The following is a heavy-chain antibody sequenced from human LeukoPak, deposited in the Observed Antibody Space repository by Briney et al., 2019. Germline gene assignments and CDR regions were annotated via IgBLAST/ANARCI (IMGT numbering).Heavy chain of an antibody. J-gene: IGHJ5*02. D-gene: IGHD6-25*01. Sequence: GGSLRLSCVVSGFPFGNFWMHWVRQAPGKGLVWVARMDTDGRITDYADSVKGRFTISRDNARNTLYLQMRSLRADDTALYYCATDVTGSEDRWGQGTLVTVSS. CDR3: ATDVTGSEDR. CDR2: MDTDGRIT. V-gene: IGHV3-74*01. CDR1: GFPFGNFW.